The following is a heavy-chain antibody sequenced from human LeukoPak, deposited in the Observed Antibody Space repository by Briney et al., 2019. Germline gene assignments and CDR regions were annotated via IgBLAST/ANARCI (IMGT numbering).Heavy chain of an antibody. CDR3: AKLPKAYYGSGSYSYYFDY. V-gene: IGHV3-21*04. D-gene: IGHD3-10*01. J-gene: IGHJ4*02. CDR1: GFTFSSYS. Sequence: GGSLRLSCAASGFTFSSYSMNWVRQAPGKGLEWVSSISSSSSYIYYADSVKGRFTISRDNSKNTLYLQMNSLRAEDTAVYYCAKLPKAYYGSGSYSYYFDYWGQGTLVTVSS. CDR2: ISSSSSYI.